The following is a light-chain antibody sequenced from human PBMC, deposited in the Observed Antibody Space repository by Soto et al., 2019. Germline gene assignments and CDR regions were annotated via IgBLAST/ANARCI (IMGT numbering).Light chain of an antibody. CDR2: AIS. J-gene: IGKJ1*01. CDR3: QQSYIRQPWT. Sequence: DIQMTQSPSSLSASVGDSVTISCRAGQTINTYLNWYQQNPGQAPKVLIYAISTLQPGVPSRFRGSRYGTEFSLTISSLHPEDAATHYCQQSYIRQPWTFGQGTEVQIK. V-gene: IGKV1-39*01. CDR1: QTINTY.